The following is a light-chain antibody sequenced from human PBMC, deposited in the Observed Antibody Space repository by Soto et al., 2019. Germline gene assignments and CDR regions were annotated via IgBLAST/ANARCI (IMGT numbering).Light chain of an antibody. CDR3: QQYYTTLS. CDR1: QSVLYNSVNKNY. Sequence: DIVMTQSPDSLAVSMSERATINCKSSQSVLYNSVNKNYLAWYQQKAGQPPKLLIYWASTRDSGVPDRFSGSGSGADFTLTINNLQAEDVALYYCQQYYTTLSFGGGTKVEIK. J-gene: IGKJ4*01. CDR2: WAS. V-gene: IGKV4-1*01.